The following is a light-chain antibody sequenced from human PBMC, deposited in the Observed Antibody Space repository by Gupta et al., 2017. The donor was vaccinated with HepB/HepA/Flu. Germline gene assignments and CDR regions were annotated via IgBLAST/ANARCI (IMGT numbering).Light chain of an antibody. V-gene: IGKV1-39*01. CDR2: MAS. J-gene: IGKJ4*01. Sequence: DIQMTQSPSSLSASVGDRITITCRASQSISRYLSWYQQTPGKAPNLLIYMASNLQGGVPSRFSGSGSGADFTLTISILRPEDFASYYFQQSYSAPLTFGGGTKVEIK. CDR3: QQSYSAPLT. CDR1: QSISRY.